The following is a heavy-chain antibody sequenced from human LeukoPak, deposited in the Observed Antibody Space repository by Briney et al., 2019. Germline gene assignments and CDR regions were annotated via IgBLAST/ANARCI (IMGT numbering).Heavy chain of an antibody. CDR3: ARVHYYDNRGYWFFDY. V-gene: IGHV4-4*07. CDR2: IYITGST. J-gene: IGHJ4*02. Sequence: PSETLSLTCTVSGGSISNYCWSWIRQSAGKGLEWIGRIYITGSTNYNPSLKSRVSMSLDTSKNQLSLKLSSVTAADTAVYYCARVHYYDNRGYWFFDYWGQGTLVTVSS. D-gene: IGHD3-22*01. CDR1: GGSISNYC.